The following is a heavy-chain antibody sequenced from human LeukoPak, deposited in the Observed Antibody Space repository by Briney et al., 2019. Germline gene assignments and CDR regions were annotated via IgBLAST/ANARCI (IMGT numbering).Heavy chain of an antibody. D-gene: IGHD5-18*01. CDR1: GFPLRNFA. CDR2: ISGSGGST. Sequence: GGSLRLSCAASGFPLRNFAMSWVRQAPGKGLEWVSAISGSGGSTYYADSVKGRFTISRDNSKNTLYLQMNSLRAEDTAVYYCAKAGVDSYVPYYFDYWGQGTLVTVSS. CDR3: AKAGVDSYVPYYFDY. J-gene: IGHJ4*02. V-gene: IGHV3-23*01.